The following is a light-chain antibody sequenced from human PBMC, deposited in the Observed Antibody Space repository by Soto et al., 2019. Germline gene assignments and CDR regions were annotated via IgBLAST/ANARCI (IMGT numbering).Light chain of an antibody. J-gene: IGLJ2*01. CDR1: SSDVGGYNY. V-gene: IGLV2-14*01. CDR3: SSYTGTNTVV. CDR2: DVT. Sequence: QSALTQPASVSGSPGQSITISCTGTSSDVGGYNYVSWYQQHPGKAPKLMIHDVTNRPSGVSNRFSGSKSGNTASLTISGLQAEDEADYYCSSYTGTNTVVFGGGTKLTVL.